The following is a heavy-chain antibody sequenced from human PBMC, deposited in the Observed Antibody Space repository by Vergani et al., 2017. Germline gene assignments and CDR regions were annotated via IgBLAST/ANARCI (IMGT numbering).Heavy chain of an antibody. CDR3: ARVDTAMVGYYYYYMDV. D-gene: IGHD5-18*01. Sequence: VQLVESGGGLVQPGGSLRLSCAASGFTFSSYAMHWVRQAPGKGLEWVAVISYDGSNKYYADSVKGRFTISRDNSKNTLYLQMNSLRAEDTAVYYCARVDTAMVGYYYYYMDVWGKGTTVTVSS. CDR2: ISYDGSNK. CDR1: GFTFSSYA. V-gene: IGHV3-30-3*01. J-gene: IGHJ6*03.